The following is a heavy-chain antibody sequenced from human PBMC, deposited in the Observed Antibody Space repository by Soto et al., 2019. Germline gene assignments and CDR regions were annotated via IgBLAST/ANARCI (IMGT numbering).Heavy chain of an antibody. D-gene: IGHD2-2*01. CDR3: AKGLGQLDY. CDR2: ISYDGSNK. J-gene: IGHJ4*02. V-gene: IGHV3-30*18. Sequence: GGSLRLSCAASGFTFSSYGMHWVRQAPGKGLEWVAVISYDGSNKYYADSVKGRFTISRDNSKNTLYLQMNSLRAEDTAVYYCAKGLGQLDYWGQGTLVTVSS. CDR1: GFTFSSYG.